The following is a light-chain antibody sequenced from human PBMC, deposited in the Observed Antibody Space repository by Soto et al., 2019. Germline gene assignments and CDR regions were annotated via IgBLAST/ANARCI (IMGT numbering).Light chain of an antibody. V-gene: IGKV4-1*01. J-gene: IGKJ4*01. CDR3: QQYYSTPPVT. CDR1: QSVLYSYNNENY. Sequence: DIVMTQSPDSLAVSLGERATINCTSSQSVLYSYNNENYLAWYQQKPGQPPKLLISWASTRESGVPDRFSGSGSGTDFTLTISSLQAEDVAVYYCQQYYSTPPVTFGGGTKVEIK. CDR2: WAS.